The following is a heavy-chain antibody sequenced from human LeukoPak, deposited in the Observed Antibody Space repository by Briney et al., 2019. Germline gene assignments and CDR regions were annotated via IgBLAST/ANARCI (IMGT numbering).Heavy chain of an antibody. CDR1: GFTFSSYT. D-gene: IGHD2-2*01. CDR3: AKDAGIVVVPAAYFDY. CDR2: ISGSGGST. Sequence: TGGSLRLSCAASGFTFSSYTMSWVRQAPGKGLAWVSAISGSGGSTYYADSVKGRFTISRDNSKNTLYLQMNSLRAEDTAVYYCAKDAGIVVVPAAYFDYWGQGTLVTVSS. V-gene: IGHV3-23*01. J-gene: IGHJ4*02.